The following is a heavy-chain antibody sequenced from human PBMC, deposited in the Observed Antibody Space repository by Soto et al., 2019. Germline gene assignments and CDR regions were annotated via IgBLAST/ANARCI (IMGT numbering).Heavy chain of an antibody. CDR1: GYTFTSYG. CDR2: ISAYNGNT. J-gene: IGHJ4*02. Sequence: SVKVSCEDRGYTFTSYGLSWVRQASGRGLERMGWISAYNGNTNYAQKLQGRVTMTTDTSTSTAYMELRSLRSDDTAVYYCARWCGHYRSRLAYRAQGSPDTVSS. CDR3: ARWCGHYRSRLAY. V-gene: IGHV1-18*04. D-gene: IGHD2-15*01.